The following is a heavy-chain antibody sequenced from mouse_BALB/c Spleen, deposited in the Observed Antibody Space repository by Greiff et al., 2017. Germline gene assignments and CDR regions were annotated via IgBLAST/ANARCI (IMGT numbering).Heavy chain of an antibody. Sequence: EVKLVESGGGLVKPGGSLKLSCAASGFTFSDYYMYWVRQTPEKRLEWVATISDGGSYTYYPDSVKGRFTISRDNAKNNLYLQMSSLKSEDTAMYYCARGGSTMITTEFAYWGQGTLVTVSA. J-gene: IGHJ3*01. CDR1: GFTFSDYY. CDR2: ISDGGSYT. D-gene: IGHD2-4*01. V-gene: IGHV5-4*02. CDR3: ARGGSTMITTEFAY.